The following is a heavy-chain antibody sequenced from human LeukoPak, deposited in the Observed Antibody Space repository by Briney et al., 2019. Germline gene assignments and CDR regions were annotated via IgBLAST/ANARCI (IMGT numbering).Heavy chain of an antibody. D-gene: IGHD6-13*01. J-gene: IGHJ4*02. CDR3: ARRAGYTGSWYEY. CDR1: SCSVNSGSYY. V-gene: IGHV4-61*01. CDR2: IYYSGST. Sequence: SETLSLTCTVSSCSVNSGSYYWNWIRQPPGKGLEWIGYIYYSGSTNYNPSLKSRVTISVDTAKNQLSLKLSSVTAADTAVYYCARRAGYTGSWYEYWGQGTLVTVSS.